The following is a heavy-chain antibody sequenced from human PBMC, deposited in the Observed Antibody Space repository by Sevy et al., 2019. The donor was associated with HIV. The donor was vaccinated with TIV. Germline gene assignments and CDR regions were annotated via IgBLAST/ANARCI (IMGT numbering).Heavy chain of an antibody. D-gene: IGHD3-22*01. J-gene: IGHJ4*02. CDR1: GFDFSTYW. CDR3: AKDLYYYDSSGYYPFDY. Sequence: GGSLRLSCAASGFDFSTYWMHWVRQAPGKGLVWVSRIMGDGSRRSHADSVKGRFTISRDNAKNTLYLQMNSLRAEDTAVYYCAKDLYYYDSSGYYPFDYWGQGTLVTVSS. CDR2: IMGDGSRR. V-gene: IGHV3-74*01.